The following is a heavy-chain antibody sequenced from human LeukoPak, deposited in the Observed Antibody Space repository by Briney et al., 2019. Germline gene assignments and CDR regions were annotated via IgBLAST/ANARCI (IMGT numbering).Heavy chain of an antibody. CDR3: ARGGTGTTVKGYNWFDP. Sequence: PSQTLSLTCTVSGGSISSGEYYWRWIRQHPGKGLEWIGYISYSGSTYYNPSLKSRGIISVETSKNQFSLKLSSVTAADTAVYYCARGGTGTTVKGYNWFDPWGQGTLVTVSS. CDR1: GGSISSGEYY. V-gene: IGHV4-31*03. J-gene: IGHJ5*02. CDR2: ISYSGST. D-gene: IGHD1-7*01.